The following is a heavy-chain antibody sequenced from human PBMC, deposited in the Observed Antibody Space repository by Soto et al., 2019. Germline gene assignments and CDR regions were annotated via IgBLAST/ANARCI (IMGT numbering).Heavy chain of an antibody. CDR3: ARDPLSYGDYAQTYWYFDL. Sequence: PGGSLRLSCAASGFTFSRCLMSWVRQAPGKGLEWVASISQDGTDTDYVDSVKGRFAISRDNPKNSLYLQMNSLRADDTAVYYCARDPLSYGDYAQTYWYFDLWGRGTRVTVSS. J-gene: IGHJ2*01. D-gene: IGHD4-17*01. CDR1: GFTFSRCL. V-gene: IGHV3-7*01. CDR2: ISQDGTDT.